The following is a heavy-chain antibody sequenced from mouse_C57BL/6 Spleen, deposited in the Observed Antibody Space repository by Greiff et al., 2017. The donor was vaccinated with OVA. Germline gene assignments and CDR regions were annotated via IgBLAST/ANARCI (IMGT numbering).Heavy chain of an antibody. D-gene: IGHD1-1*01. J-gene: IGHJ1*03. Sequence: EVQGVESGGGLVKPGGSLTLSCAASGFTFSDYGMHWVRQAPEKGLEWVAYISSGSSTIYYADPVKGRFTISIDNAKNTLFLQMTSLRSEDTAMYYCARKVAEYWYFDVWGTGTTVTVSS. CDR2: ISSGSSTI. CDR3: ARKVAEYWYFDV. CDR1: GFTFSDYG. V-gene: IGHV5-17*01.